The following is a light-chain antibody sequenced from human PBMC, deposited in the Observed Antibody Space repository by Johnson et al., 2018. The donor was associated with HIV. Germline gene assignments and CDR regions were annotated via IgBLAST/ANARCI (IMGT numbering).Light chain of an antibody. CDR2: ENN. V-gene: IGLV1-51*02. J-gene: IGLJ1*01. Sequence: QSVLTQPPSVSAAPGQKVTISCSGSSSNIGNNYVSWYQQLPGTAPKLLIYENNKRPSGIPDRFSGSKFGTSATLGITGLRTGDEADYYCGTWDSSLSAGVFGTGTKVTV. CDR1: SSNIGNNY. CDR3: GTWDSSLSAGV.